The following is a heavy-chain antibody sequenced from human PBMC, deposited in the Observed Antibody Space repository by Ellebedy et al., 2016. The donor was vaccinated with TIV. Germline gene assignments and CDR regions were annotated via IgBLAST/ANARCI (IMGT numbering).Heavy chain of an antibody. V-gene: IGHV3-21*06. CDR3: ARAGGPDSSGWYFYFDY. CDR2: ITSGGSP. Sequence: GGSLRLXXAASGFTFSAYSMNWVRQAPGKGLEWVSSITSGGSPYYADSVKGRFTISRDNADSSLFLQMNSLRAEDTAVYYCARAGGPDSSGWYFYFDYWGQGTLVTVSS. D-gene: IGHD6-19*01. J-gene: IGHJ4*02. CDR1: GFTFSAYS.